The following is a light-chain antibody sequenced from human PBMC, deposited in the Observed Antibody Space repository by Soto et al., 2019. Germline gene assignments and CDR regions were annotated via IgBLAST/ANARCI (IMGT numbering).Light chain of an antibody. Sequence: QAVLTQPPSVSGAPGQRVTISCTGSSSNIGAGYDVHWYQQLPGTAPKFFMYGNSNRPSGVPDRFSGSKSGTSASLAITGLQAEDEADYYCQSYDSSLSTFYVFGTGTKVTVL. CDR1: SSNIGAGYD. V-gene: IGLV1-40*01. CDR3: QSYDSSLSTFYV. J-gene: IGLJ1*01. CDR2: GNS.